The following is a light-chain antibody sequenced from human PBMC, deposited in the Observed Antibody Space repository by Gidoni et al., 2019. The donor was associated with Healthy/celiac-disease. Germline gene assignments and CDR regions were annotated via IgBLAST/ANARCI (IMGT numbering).Light chain of an antibody. CDR3: QQYNSYWT. J-gene: IGKJ1*01. V-gene: IGKV1-5*01. CDR1: QSLTTW. Sequence: DIQMTQSPSTLSASVGDRVTITCRASQSLTTWLAWYQQKPGQAPKLLIYDASSLESGVPSRFSGSTSGTEFPLTISSMQPDDIATYYCQQYNSYWTFXQXTKVEIK. CDR2: DAS.